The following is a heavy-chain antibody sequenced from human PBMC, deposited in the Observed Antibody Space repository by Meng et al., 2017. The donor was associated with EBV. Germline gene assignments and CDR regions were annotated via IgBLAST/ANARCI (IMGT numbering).Heavy chain of an antibody. CDR3: VRLTGNSWLDY. D-gene: IGHD6-13*01. V-gene: IGHV6-1*01. Sequence: QVQLQESGPGLVKTSQTLSLTCTVSGDTISSTTVNWNWIRQSPSKGLEWLGSTYYRSKSFNDYALYMRGRITVNTDKSQYPLSLQPNSVTPEDAAVYYCVRLTGNSWLDYWGQGTLVTVSS. CDR1: GDTISSTTVN. CDR2: TYYRSKSFN. J-gene: IGHJ4*02.